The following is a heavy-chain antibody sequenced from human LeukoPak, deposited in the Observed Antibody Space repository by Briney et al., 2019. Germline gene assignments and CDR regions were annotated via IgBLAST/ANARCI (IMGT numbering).Heavy chain of an antibody. CDR3: ARYGSGSSSFGMDV. J-gene: IGHJ6*02. CDR1: GRSMCSYY. D-gene: IGHD3-10*01. V-gene: IGHV4-59*08. Sequence: PSETLSLTYTLSGRSMCSYYWSWLRQPPGKGLEWIGYIYYSGSTNYNPSLKSRVTISVDTSKNQFSLKLSSVTAADTAVYYCARYGSGSSSFGMDVWGQGTTVTVSS. CDR2: IYYSGST.